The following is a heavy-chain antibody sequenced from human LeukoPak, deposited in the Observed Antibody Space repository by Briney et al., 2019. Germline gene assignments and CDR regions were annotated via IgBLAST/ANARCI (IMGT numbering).Heavy chain of an antibody. CDR2: INESGSTK. CDR3: ARVVGRFGTYNIAN. Sequence: GGSLRLSCAGSGCTFTDYWRSWVRQAPGKGLEWVSNINESGSTKLNGEFVKGVSIISRDTDKNSLYLQMNSPRSEDTAVHYCARVVGRFGTYNIANWGQGTLVSVSS. CDR1: GCTFTDYW. D-gene: IGHD3-10*01. J-gene: IGHJ1*01. V-gene: IGHV3-7*03.